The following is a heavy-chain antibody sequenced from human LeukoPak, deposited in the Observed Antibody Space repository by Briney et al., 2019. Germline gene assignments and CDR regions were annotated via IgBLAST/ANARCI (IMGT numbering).Heavy chain of an antibody. V-gene: IGHV3-21*01. D-gene: IGHD2-21*02. CDR3: ARVSYCGGDCFNWFDP. J-gene: IGHJ5*02. CDR2: ISSSSSYI. CDR1: GFTFSSYS. Sequence: PGGSLRLSCSVSGFTFSSYSMTWVRQAPGKGLEWVSCISSSSSYIYYADSAKGRFTIPRDNAKNSLYLQMNSLRAEDTAVYYCARVSYCGGDCFNWFDPWGQGTLVTVSS.